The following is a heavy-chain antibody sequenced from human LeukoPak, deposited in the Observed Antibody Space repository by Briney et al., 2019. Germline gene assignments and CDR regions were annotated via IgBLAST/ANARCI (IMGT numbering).Heavy chain of an antibody. Sequence: SETLSLTCTVSGGSISSYYWSWIRQPPGKGLEWIGYIYYSGSTNYNPFLKSRVTISVDTSKNQFSLKLSSVTAADTAVYYCARRHSSGWYYFDYWGQGTLVTVSS. CDR3: ARRHSSGWYYFDY. CDR2: IYYSGST. D-gene: IGHD6-19*01. V-gene: IGHV4-59*01. J-gene: IGHJ4*02. CDR1: GGSISSYY.